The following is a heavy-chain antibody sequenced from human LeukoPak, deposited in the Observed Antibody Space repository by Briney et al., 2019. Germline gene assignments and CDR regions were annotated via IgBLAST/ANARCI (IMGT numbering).Heavy chain of an antibody. V-gene: IGHV3-30*18. J-gene: IGHJ4*02. CDR3: AKGLWAVAGMSGLYYFDY. CDR2: ISYDGSNK. Sequence: GGSLRLSCAASGFTFSSYGMHWVRQAPGKGLEWVAVISYDGSNKYYADSVKGRFTISRDNSKNTLYLQMNSLRAEDTAVYYCAKGLWAVAGMSGLYYFDYWGQGTLVTVSS. D-gene: IGHD6-19*01. CDR1: GFTFSSYG.